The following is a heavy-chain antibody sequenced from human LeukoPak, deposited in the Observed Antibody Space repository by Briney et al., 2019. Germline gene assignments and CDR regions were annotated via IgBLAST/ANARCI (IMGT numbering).Heavy chain of an antibody. V-gene: IGHV4-59*01. CDR2: IYYSGST. CDR3: ARGGWYFDY. Sequence: SETLSLTCTVSGGSIGSYYWSWIRQPPGKGLEWIGYIYYSGSTNYNPSLKSRVTISVDTSKNQFSLKLSSVTAADTAVYYCARGGWYFDYWGQGTLVTVSS. J-gene: IGHJ4*02. D-gene: IGHD6-19*01. CDR1: GGSIGSYY.